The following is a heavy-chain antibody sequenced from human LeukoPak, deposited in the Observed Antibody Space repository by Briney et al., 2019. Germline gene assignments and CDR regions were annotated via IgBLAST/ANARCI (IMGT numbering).Heavy chain of an antibody. CDR1: GFTFSSYA. CDR2: ISYDGSNK. D-gene: IGHD2-2*01. CDR3: ARDPLPAGGSTHVDY. J-gene: IGHJ4*02. V-gene: IGHV3-30-3*01. Sequence: GGSLGLSCAASGFTFSSYAMHWVRQAPGKGLEWVAVISYDGSNKYYADSVKGRFTISRDNSKNTLYLQMNSLRAEDTAVYYCARDPLPAGGSTHVDYWGQGTLVTVSS.